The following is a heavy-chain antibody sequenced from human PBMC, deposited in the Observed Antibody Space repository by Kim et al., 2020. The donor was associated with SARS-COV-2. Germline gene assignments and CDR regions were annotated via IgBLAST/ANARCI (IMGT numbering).Heavy chain of an antibody. CDR1: GGSFSGYY. CDR3: ARRGYYDIFTGRRPFDY. J-gene: IGHJ4*02. D-gene: IGHD3-9*01. Sequence: SETLSLTCAVYGGSFSGYYWSWIRQPPGKGLEWIGEINHSGSTNYNPSLKSRVTISVDTSKNQFSLKLSSVTAADTAVYYCARRGYYDIFTGRRPFDYWGQGTLVTVSS. V-gene: IGHV4-34*01. CDR2: INHSGST.